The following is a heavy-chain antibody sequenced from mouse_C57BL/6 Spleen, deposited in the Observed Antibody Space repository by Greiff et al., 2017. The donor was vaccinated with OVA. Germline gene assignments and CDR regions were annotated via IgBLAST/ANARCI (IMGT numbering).Heavy chain of an antibody. CDR1: GYTFTDYY. CDR3: ARWERDY. J-gene: IGHJ2*01. D-gene: IGHD4-1*01. V-gene: IGHV1-26*01. Sequence: VQLQQSGPELVKPGASVKISCKASGYTFTDYYMNWVKQSHGKSLEWIGDINPNNGGTSYNQKFKGKATLTVDKSSSTAYMELRSLTSEDSAVYYCARWERDYWGQGTTLTVSS. CDR2: INPNNGGT.